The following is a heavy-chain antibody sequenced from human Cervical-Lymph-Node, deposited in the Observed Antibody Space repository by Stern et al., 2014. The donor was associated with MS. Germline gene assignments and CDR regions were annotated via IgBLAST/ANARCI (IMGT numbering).Heavy chain of an antibody. CDR1: GGSISSATYY. CDR2: IYTSGST. Sequence: QLQLQESGPGLVKPSQTLSLTCTVSGGSISSATYYWSWIRQPAGKGLEXIGRIYTSGSTTYNPSLKSRVTISVATSKNQFSLKRAFGTAADTAVYYCARVPYYYDTDGYPSRHDAFDIWGQGTMVTVSS. D-gene: IGHD3-22*01. V-gene: IGHV4-61*02. CDR3: ARVPYYYDTDGYPSRHDAFDI. J-gene: IGHJ3*02.